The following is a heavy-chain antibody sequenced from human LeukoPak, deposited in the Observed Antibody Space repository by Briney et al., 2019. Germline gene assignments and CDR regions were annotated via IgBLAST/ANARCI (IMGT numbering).Heavy chain of an antibody. CDR2: IYYSGST. CDR3: ARGSGAYYYGSYYMDV. V-gene: IGHV4-59*01. J-gene: IGHJ6*03. D-gene: IGHD3-10*01. Sequence: SETLSLTCTVSGCSISSYYLSWIRQPPGKGLEWIGYIYYSGSTNYNPSLRSRVTISLATSKNQFSLKLSSVTAADTAVYYCARGSGAYYYGSYYMDVWGKGTTVTISS. CDR1: GCSISSYY.